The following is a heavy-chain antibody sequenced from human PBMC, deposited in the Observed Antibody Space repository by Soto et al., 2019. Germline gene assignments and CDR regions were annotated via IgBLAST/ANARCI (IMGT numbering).Heavy chain of an antibody. J-gene: IGHJ4*02. CDR1: GGSISSGGYC. CDR2: TCYSGNT. Sequence: PSETLSLTCTVSGGSISSGGYCWNWIRQHPGKGLEWIGYTCYSGNTYYNPTLNSRVTISADTSKNQFYLKLSSVTAAATAVYYCARARTSSAVDFDYWGQRTLGTVSS. CDR3: ARARTSSAVDFDY. D-gene: IGHD6-19*01. V-gene: IGHV4-31*03.